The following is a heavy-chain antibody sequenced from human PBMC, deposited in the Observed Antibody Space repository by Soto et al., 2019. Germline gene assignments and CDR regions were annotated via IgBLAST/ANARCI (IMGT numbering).Heavy chain of an antibody. V-gene: IGHV1-46*02. Sequence: QVQLVQSGAEVKKPGASVKVSCKASGYTFNSYYIHWVRQAPGQGLEWMGIFNPSSGSTNYPQKLQGRVTLTRDTSTSTVYMELSSLRFEDTAIYYCARGGYDWYFDLWGRGTLVTVSS. J-gene: IGHJ2*01. D-gene: IGHD5-18*01. CDR1: GYTFNSYY. CDR3: ARGGYDWYFDL. CDR2: FNPSSGST.